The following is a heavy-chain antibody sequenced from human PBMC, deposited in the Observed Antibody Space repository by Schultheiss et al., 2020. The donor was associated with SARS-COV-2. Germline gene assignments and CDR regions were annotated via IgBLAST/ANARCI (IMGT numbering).Heavy chain of an antibody. Sequence: SVKVSCKASGGTFSSYAISWVRQAPEQGLEWMGGIIFIFGTANYAQKFQGRVTITADESTSTAYMELSSLRSEDTAEYYCARANYDILTAYYGMDVWGQGTTVTVSS. CDR2: IIFIFGTA. J-gene: IGHJ6*02. V-gene: IGHV1-69*13. CDR1: GGTFSSYA. CDR3: ARANYDILTAYYGMDV. D-gene: IGHD3-9*01.